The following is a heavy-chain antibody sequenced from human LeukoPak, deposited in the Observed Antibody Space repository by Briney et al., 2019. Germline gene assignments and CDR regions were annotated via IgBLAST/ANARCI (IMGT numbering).Heavy chain of an antibody. CDR1: GYTFTSYG. D-gene: IGHD3-3*01. CDR3: ARGSDDFWSGYCDY. CDR2: ISAYNGNT. V-gene: IGHV1-18*01. Sequence: ASVKVSCKASGYTFTSYGISWVRQAPGHGLEWMGWISAYNGNTNYAQKLQGRVTMTTDTSTSTAYMELRSLRSDDTAVYYCARGSDDFWSGYCDYWGQGTLVTVSS. J-gene: IGHJ4*02.